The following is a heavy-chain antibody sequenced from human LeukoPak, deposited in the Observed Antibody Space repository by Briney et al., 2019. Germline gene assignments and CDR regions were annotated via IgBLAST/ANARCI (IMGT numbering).Heavy chain of an antibody. D-gene: IGHD2-2*01. J-gene: IGHJ5*02. CDR1: GFKFDDYD. CDR3: ARDPFCSSSTGCYFEDWFDP. Sequence: GGSLRLSCTASGFKFDDYDMSWVRQVPGKGLEWVSGITWNGDKTGYADSVRGRFAISRDNTKKSPYLQMSSLRAEDTALYYCARDPFCSSSTGCYFEDWFDPWGPGTLVTVSS. CDR2: ITWNGDKT. V-gene: IGHV3-20*04.